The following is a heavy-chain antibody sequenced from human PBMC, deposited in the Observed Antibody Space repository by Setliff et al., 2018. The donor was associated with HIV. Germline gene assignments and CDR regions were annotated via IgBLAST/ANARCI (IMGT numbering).Heavy chain of an antibody. V-gene: IGHV4-38-2*01. J-gene: IGHJ5*02. CDR2: IYPSGST. Sequence: SETLSLTCAVSGYSISSGYYWGWIRQPPGKGLEWIGSIYPSGSTFYNPSLRSRVTISLDTSKNQFSLKLSSVTAPDTAVYYCARASLAVVTRWCDPWGRGTLVTVSS. D-gene: IGHD1-1*01. CDR3: ARASLAVVTRWCDP. CDR1: GYSISSGYY.